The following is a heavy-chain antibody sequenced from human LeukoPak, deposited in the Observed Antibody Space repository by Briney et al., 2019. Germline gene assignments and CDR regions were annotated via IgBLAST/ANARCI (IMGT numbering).Heavy chain of an antibody. Sequence: KTSQTLSLTCTVSGGSISSGGYYWSWIRQPPGKGLEWIGEIYHSGSTNYNPSLKSRVTISVDKSKNQFSLKLSSVTAADTAVYYCAGAVVVVPAAIYYYYGMDVWGQGTTVTVSS. V-gene: IGHV4-30-2*01. D-gene: IGHD2-2*01. CDR2: IYHSGST. CDR3: AGAVVVVPAAIYYYYGMDV. J-gene: IGHJ6*02. CDR1: GGSISSGGYY.